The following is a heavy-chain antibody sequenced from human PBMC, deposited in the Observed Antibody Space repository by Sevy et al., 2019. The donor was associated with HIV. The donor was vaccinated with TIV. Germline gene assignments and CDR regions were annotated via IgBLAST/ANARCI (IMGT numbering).Heavy chain of an antibody. Sequence: GGSLRLSCAASGFTFSSYGMHWVRQAPGKGLEWVAVISYDGSNKYYADSVKGRFTISRDNSKNTLYLQMNSLRAEDTAVYYCAKDMGGAVAVPPYYYYYYGMDVWGQGTTLTVSS. CDR2: ISYDGSNK. CDR1: GFTFSSYG. D-gene: IGHD6-19*01. J-gene: IGHJ6*02. CDR3: AKDMGGAVAVPPYYYYYYGMDV. V-gene: IGHV3-30*18.